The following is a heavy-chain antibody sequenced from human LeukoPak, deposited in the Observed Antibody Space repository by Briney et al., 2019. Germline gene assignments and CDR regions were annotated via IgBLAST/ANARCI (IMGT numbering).Heavy chain of an antibody. CDR2: ISPSSSYT. J-gene: IGHJ4*02. CDR1: GFTFSDYY. D-gene: IGHD6-13*01. V-gene: IGHV3-11*05. Sequence: GGSLRLSCAASGFTFSDYYMTWIRQAPGKGLECVSDISPSSSYTKYADSVKGRFTISRDNAKNSLYLQMSSQRAEDTAVYYCARDLYSSSSFDYWGQGTLVTVSS. CDR3: ARDLYSSSSFDY.